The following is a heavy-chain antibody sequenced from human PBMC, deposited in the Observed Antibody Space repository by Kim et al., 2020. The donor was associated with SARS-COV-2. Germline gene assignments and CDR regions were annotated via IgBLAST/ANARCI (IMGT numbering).Heavy chain of an antibody. J-gene: IGHJ6*02. D-gene: IGHD2-2*01. CDR2: ISSSSSTI. CDR1: GFTFSSYS. V-gene: IGHV3-48*02. CDR3: ARSRSEGVVVAAAMEPRGYYYYCGMDV. Sequence: GGSLRLSCAASGFTFSSYSMNWVRQAPGKGLEWVSYISSSSSTIYYADSVKGRFTISRDNAKNSLYLQMNSLRDEDTAVYYCARSRSEGVVVAAAMEPRGYYYYCGMDVWGQGTTVTVSS.